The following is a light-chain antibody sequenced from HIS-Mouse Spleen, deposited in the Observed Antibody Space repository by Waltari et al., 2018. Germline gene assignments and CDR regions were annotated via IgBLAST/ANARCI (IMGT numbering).Light chain of an antibody. V-gene: IGLV3-21*03. CDR2: DDS. CDR3: QVWDSSSDHRV. Sequence: SYVLTQPPSVSVAPGKTARITRGGNNIGMKSGHWYQQKPGQAPVLVVYDDSDRPSGIPERFSGSNSGNTATLTISRVEAGDEADYYCQVWDSSSDHRVFGGGTKLTVL. J-gene: IGLJ3*02. CDR1: NIGMKS.